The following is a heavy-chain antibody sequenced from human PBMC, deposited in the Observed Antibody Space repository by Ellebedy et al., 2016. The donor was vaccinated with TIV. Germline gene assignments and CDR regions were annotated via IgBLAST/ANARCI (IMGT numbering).Heavy chain of an antibody. V-gene: IGHV1-69*04. Sequence: AASVKVSCKASGGTFSSYSINWVRQAPGHGLEWMGRIITILDITNYAQNSQGRVTITADKSTSTAYMELSSLRSEDTAVYYCARAPPPRGDRSADAFDIWGQGTMVTVSS. CDR2: IITILDIT. D-gene: IGHD7-27*01. J-gene: IGHJ3*02. CDR3: ARAPPPRGDRSADAFDI. CDR1: GGTFSSYS.